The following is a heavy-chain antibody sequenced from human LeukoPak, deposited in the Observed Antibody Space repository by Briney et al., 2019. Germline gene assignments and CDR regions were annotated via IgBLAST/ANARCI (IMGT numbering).Heavy chain of an antibody. CDR3: ATERAGERPRPLLNYYYMDV. Sequence: SGGSLRLSCAASGFTFSAYGMHWVRQAPGKGLEWVANIKQDGSEKHYVDSVKGRFTISRDNAKNSLYLQMNSLRAEDTAVYYCATERAGERPRPLLNYYYMDVWGKGTTVTISS. D-gene: IGHD3-16*01. CDR1: GFTFSAYG. V-gene: IGHV3-7*01. CDR2: IKQDGSEK. J-gene: IGHJ6*03.